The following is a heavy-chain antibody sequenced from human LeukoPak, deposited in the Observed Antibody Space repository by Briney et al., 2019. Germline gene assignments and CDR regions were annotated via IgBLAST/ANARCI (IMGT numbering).Heavy chain of an antibody. D-gene: IGHD3-10*01. Sequence: MASETLSLTCAVYGGSFSGYYWSWIRQPPGKGLEWIGEINHSGSTNYNPSLKSRVTISVDTSKNQFSLKLSSVTAADTAVYYCATSITMVRGVRRLTGFDPWGQGTLVTVSS. CDR1: GGSFSGYY. J-gene: IGHJ5*02. CDR2: INHSGST. CDR3: ATSITMVRGVRRLTGFDP. V-gene: IGHV4-34*01.